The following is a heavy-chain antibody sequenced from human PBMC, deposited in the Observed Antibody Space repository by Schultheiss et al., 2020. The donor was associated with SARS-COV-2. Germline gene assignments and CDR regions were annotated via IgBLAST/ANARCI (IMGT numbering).Heavy chain of an antibody. J-gene: IGHJ4*02. CDR2: IYSGGST. CDR1: GFRFSSYW. V-gene: IGHV3-NL1*01. CDR3: AKSHNWNVYYFDY. Sequence: GGSLRLSCVASGFRFSSYWMHWVRQAPGKGLEWVSGIYSGGSTYYADSVKGRFTISRDNSKNTLYLQMDSLRAEDTAVYYCAKSHNWNVYYFDYWGQGTLVTVAS. D-gene: IGHD1-20*01.